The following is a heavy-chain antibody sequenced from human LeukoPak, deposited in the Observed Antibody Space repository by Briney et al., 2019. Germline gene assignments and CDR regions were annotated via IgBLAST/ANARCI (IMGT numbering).Heavy chain of an antibody. Sequence: GRSLRLSCAASGFTFSSYGMHWVRQAPGKGLEWVAVIWYDGSNKYYADSVKGRFTISRDNSKNTLYLQMNSLRAEDTAVYYCARDYGDYGGIDYWGQGTLVTVSS. CDR2: IWYDGSNK. CDR3: ARDYGDYGGIDY. CDR1: GFTFSSYG. D-gene: IGHD4-17*01. J-gene: IGHJ4*02. V-gene: IGHV3-33*01.